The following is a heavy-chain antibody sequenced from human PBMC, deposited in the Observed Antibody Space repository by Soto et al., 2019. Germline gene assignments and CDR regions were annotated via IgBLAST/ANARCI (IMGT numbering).Heavy chain of an antibody. V-gene: IGHV5-51*01. CDR3: AILRYFYGSSGYLPYFDY. CDR2: IYPGDSDT. J-gene: IGHJ4*01. D-gene: IGHD3-22*01. CDR1: GYSLCSFR. Sequence: GASLTISCEGCGYSLCSFRSGPFRQIPEKGLEWMGIIYPGDSDTTYSPPFEGQVTISADKSISTAYLQWGSLKASDTAMYYCAILRYFYGSSGYLPYFDYWGHGTQVTVSS.